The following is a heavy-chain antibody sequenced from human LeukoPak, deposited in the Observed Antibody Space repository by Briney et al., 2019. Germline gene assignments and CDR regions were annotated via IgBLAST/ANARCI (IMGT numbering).Heavy chain of an antibody. CDR3: ARLFRGSGSYYPRPCYYYMDV. CDR2: ISSSGSTI. D-gene: IGHD1-26*01. Sequence: GGSLRLSCAASGFTFSSYSMNWVRQAPGKGLEWVSYISSSGSTIYYADSVRGRFSISRDNAKNTLYLQMNSLRAEDTAVYYCARLFRGSGSYYPRPCYYYMDVWGKGTTVTISS. V-gene: IGHV3-48*04. J-gene: IGHJ6*03. CDR1: GFTFSSYS.